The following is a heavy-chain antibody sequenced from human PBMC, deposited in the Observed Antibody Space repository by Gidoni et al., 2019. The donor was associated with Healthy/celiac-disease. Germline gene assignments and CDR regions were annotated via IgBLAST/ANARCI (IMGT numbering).Heavy chain of an antibody. CDR1: GGTFSSYA. J-gene: IGHJ3*02. CDR2: IIPILGIA. V-gene: IGHV1-69*04. Sequence: QVQLVQSGAEVKKPGSSVKVSCKASGGTFSSYAISWVRQAPGQGLEWMGRIIPILGIANYAQKFQGRVTITADKSTSTAYMELSSLRSEDTAVYYCASASPYYYDSSGSDAFDIWGQGTMVTVSS. CDR3: ASASPYYYDSSGSDAFDI. D-gene: IGHD3-22*01.